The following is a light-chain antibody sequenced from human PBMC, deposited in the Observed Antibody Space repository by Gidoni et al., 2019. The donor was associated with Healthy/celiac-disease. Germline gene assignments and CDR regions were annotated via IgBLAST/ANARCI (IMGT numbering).Light chain of an antibody. CDR3: GADHGSGSNYVV. Sequence: QPVLPQPPSASASLAASVTPTCTLSSGYSNYKVDWYQQRPGKGPRFVMRVGTGGIVGSKGDGIPDRFSVLGSGLNRYLTIKNIQEEDESDYHCGADHGSGSNYVVFGGGTKLTVL. CDR2: VGTGGIVG. J-gene: IGLJ2*01. CDR1: SGYSNYK. V-gene: IGLV9-49*01.